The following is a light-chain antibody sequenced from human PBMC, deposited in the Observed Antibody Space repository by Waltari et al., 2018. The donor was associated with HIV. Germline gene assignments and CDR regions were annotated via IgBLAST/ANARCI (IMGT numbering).Light chain of an antibody. V-gene: IGLV2-23*01. CDR1: RCAVRNFGS. CDR3: CSYAGSVV. J-gene: IGLJ2*01. Sequence: QSALTQPASVSGSPGQSITISCAGFRCAVRNFGSFSWYQQHPGKAPKLMIYEGSKRPSGVSNRFSGSKSGNTASLTISGLQAEDEADYYCCSYAGSVVFGGGTKLTVL. CDR2: EGS.